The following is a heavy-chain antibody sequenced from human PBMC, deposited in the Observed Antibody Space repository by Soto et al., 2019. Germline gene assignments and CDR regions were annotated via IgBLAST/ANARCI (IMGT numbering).Heavy chain of an antibody. Sequence: EVQLLESGGGLVQPGGSLRLSCAASGFTFSSYAMSWVRQAPGKGLEWVSAISGSGGSTYYADSVKGRFTISRDNSKNTLYLQMNSLRAEDTAVYYCAKGGLHCSSTSYYQDGMDVWGQGTTVTVSS. CDR3: AKGGLHCSSTSYYQDGMDV. CDR2: ISGSGGST. CDR1: GFTFSSYA. D-gene: IGHD2-2*01. V-gene: IGHV3-23*01. J-gene: IGHJ6*02.